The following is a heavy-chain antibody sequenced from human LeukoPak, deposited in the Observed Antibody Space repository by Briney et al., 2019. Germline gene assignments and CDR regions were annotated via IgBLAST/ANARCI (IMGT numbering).Heavy chain of an antibody. CDR1: GGSISSGSYY. CDR2: IYTSGST. V-gene: IGHV4-61*02. D-gene: IGHD3-22*01. Sequence: SETLSLTCTVSGGSISSGSYYWSWIRQPAGKGLEWIGRIYTSGSTNYSPSLKSRVTISVDTSKNQFSLKLSSVTAADTAVYYCARDSSGRTPGYWGQGTLVTVSS. CDR3: ARDSSGRTPGY. J-gene: IGHJ4*02.